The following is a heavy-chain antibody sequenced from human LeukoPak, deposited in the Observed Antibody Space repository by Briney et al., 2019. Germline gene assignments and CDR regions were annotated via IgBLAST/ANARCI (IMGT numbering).Heavy chain of an antibody. V-gene: IGHV4-30-4*01. CDR1: GGSISSGDYY. CDR3: ARGDPKYYYYGTDV. J-gene: IGHJ6*02. Sequence: SQTLSLTCTVSGGSISSGDYYWSWIRQPPGKGLEWIGYIYYSGSTYYNPSLKSRVTISVDTSKNQFSLKLSSVTAADTAVYYCARGDPKYYYYGTDVWGQGTTVTVSS. CDR2: IYYSGST.